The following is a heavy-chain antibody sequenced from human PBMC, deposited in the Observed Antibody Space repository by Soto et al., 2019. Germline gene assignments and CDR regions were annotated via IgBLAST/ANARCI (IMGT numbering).Heavy chain of an antibody. CDR2: IHHSGST. Sequence: QVQLQESGPGLVKPSGTLSLTCAVSGGSISSSVWWSWVRQPPGKGLEWIGEIHHSGSTNYDPSLKNRITISVDRSKNQFSLELTSVTAADTAVYYCAGRSRTIEWGQGTQVTVSS. J-gene: IGHJ4*02. V-gene: IGHV4-4*02. CDR1: GGSISSSVW. CDR3: AGRSRTIE. D-gene: IGHD1-7*01.